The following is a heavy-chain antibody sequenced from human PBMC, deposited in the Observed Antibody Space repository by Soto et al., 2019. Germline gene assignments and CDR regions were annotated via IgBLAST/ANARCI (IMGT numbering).Heavy chain of an antibody. J-gene: IGHJ4*02. V-gene: IGHV3-21*04. CDR3: ATRHLSFCSGGTCNPFDF. CDR1: GFTFSSYT. D-gene: IGHD2-15*01. CDR2: ISVSGDYT. Sequence: LGGSLRLSCAASGFTFSSYTMNWVRQAPGKGLEWVSTISVSGDYTYYADSVKGRFTISRDNSKNTQYLQMNSLRADDTAMYYCATRHLSFCSGGTCNPFDFWGQGALVTVSS.